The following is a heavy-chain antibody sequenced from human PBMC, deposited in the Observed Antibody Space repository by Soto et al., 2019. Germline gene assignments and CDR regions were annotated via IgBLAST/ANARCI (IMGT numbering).Heavy chain of an antibody. CDR2: IIPIFGTA. V-gene: IGHV1-69*13. CDR1: GGTFTSYA. CDR3: ARDSYMVRGVIITSNYGMDV. D-gene: IGHD3-10*01. Sequence: SVKVSCKASGGTFTSYAISWVRQAPGQGLEWMGGIIPIFGTANYAQKFQGRVTITADESTSTAYMELSSLRSEDTAVSYCARDSYMVRGVIITSNYGMDVWG. J-gene: IGHJ6*02.